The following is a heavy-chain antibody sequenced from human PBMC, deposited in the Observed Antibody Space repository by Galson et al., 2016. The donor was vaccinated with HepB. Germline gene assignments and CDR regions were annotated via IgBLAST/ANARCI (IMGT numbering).Heavy chain of an antibody. CDR3: AKRDLWLDY. J-gene: IGHJ4*02. CDR1: GFIFTSYA. CDR2: ISGSGGTT. D-gene: IGHD5-12*01. V-gene: IGHV3-23*01. Sequence: SLRLSCAASGFIFTSYAMHWVRQAPGKGLEWVSGISGSGGTTFYADSVKGRFTISRDNSKNTLYLQMNSLRVEDTAVYYCAKRDLWLDYWGQGTKLTVSS.